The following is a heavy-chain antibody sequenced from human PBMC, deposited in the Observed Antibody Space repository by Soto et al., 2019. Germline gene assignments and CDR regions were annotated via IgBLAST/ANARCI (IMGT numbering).Heavy chain of an antibody. Sequence: SETLSLTCTVSGDSISTFYWVCMRQSPGKELEWIGYVYYTGSTNYNPSLKSRVTISVDRSKNQFSLKLTSANAADTAVYYCARGRTVRNYADDSSDYFYFFDYWGQGTQVTVSS. D-gene: IGHD3-22*01. V-gene: IGHV4-59*01. CDR3: ARGRTVRNYADDSSDYFYFFDY. CDR1: GDSISTFY. CDR2: VYYTGST. J-gene: IGHJ4*02.